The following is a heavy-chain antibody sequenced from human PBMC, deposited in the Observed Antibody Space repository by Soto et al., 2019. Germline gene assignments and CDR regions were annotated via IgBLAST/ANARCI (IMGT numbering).Heavy chain of an antibody. J-gene: IGHJ4*02. CDR3: ARDSLYGDYGFGHSD. V-gene: IGHV3-23*01. D-gene: IGHD4-17*01. CDR2: ISGSGGSI. CDR1: GFTFSSYT. Sequence: GGSLRLSCAASGFTFSSYTMSWVRQAPGKGLEWVSAISGSGGSIYYADSVKGRFTISRDNAKNSLYLQMNSLRAEDTAVYYCARDSLYGDYGFGHSDWGQGTLVTVSS.